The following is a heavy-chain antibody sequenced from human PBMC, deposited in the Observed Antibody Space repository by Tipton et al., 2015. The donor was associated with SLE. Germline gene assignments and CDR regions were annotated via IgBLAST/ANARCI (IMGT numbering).Heavy chain of an antibody. Sequence: LRLSCTVSGGSISSHYWSWIRQPPGKGLEWIGYIYYSGSTNYNPSLKSRVTISVDTSKNQFSLKLSSVTAADTAVYYCARDRGRDGYNTAFDYWGQGTLVTVSS. CDR3: ARDRGRDGYNTAFDY. J-gene: IGHJ4*02. D-gene: IGHD5-24*01. V-gene: IGHV4-59*11. CDR1: GGSISSHY. CDR2: IYYSGST.